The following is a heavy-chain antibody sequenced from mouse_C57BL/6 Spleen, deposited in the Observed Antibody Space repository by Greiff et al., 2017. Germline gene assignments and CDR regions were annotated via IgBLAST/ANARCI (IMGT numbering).Heavy chain of an antibody. Sequence: VQLQQPGAELVMPGASVKLSCKASGYTFTSYWMHWVKQRPGQGLEWIGEIDPSDSYTNYNQKFKGKSTLTVDKSSSTAYMQLSSLTSEDSAVYYCARGQFAFDYWGHGTTLTVSS. CDR2: IDPSDSYT. CDR1: GYTFTSYW. V-gene: IGHV1-69*01. J-gene: IGHJ2*01. CDR3: ARGQFAFDY.